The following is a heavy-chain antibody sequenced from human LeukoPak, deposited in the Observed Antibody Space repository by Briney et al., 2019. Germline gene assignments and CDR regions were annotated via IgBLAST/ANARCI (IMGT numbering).Heavy chain of an antibody. J-gene: IGHJ6*03. CDR1: GFIFGDYA. Sequence: QTGGSLRLSCTASGFIFGDYAMSWVRQAPGRGLEWVGFIRSKAYGGTTHYAASVKGRFTISRDDSKSIAYLQMNSLKTEDTAVYYCTSTDYDSVWGSYTDYNYYYMDVWGKGTTVTISS. V-gene: IGHV3-49*04. CDR2: IRSKAYGGTT. CDR3: TSTDYDSVWGSYTDYNYYYMDV. D-gene: IGHD3-16*01.